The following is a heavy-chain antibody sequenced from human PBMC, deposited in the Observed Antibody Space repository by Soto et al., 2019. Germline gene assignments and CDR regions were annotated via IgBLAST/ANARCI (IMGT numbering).Heavy chain of an antibody. CDR3: ARGRRATAKDFDY. Sequence: QVQLQQWGAGLLKPSETLSLTCAVYGGSFSGYYWSWIRQPPGKGLEWIGEINHSGSTNYKPSLKSRVTISVDKSKNQFSLKLSSVTAADTAVYYCARGRRATAKDFDYWGQGTLVTVSS. D-gene: IGHD1-26*01. V-gene: IGHV4-34*01. CDR1: GGSFSGYY. J-gene: IGHJ4*02. CDR2: INHSGST.